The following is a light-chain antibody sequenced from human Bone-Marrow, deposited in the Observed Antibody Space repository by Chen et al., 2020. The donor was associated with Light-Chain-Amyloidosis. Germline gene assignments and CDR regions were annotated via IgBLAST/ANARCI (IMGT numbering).Light chain of an antibody. CDR2: WAS. V-gene: IGKV4-1*01. CDR3: QQYYSTPYT. J-gene: IGKJ2*01. Sequence: DIVMTQSPDSLAVSLGERATINCKSSQSVLHSSHNKNYLAWYQQKPGQPPTLLIYWASTRESGVPDRFSGSGSGXXFTLTISSLQAEDVAVYYCQQYYSTPYTFGQGTKLEIK. CDR1: QSVLHSSHNKNY.